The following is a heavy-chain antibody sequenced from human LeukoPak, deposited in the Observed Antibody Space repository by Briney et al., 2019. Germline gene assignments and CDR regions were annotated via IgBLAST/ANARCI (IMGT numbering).Heavy chain of an antibody. Sequence: ASVKVSCKASGYTFTSYDINWVRQAPGQGLEWMGWINPNSGGTNYAQKFQDRVSMTRDTSISTAYMHLSRLRSDDTAVYYCARSPHILTGENFDYWGQGTLLTVSS. D-gene: IGHD3-9*01. CDR3: ARSPHILTGENFDY. V-gene: IGHV1-2*02. CDR1: GYTFTSYD. CDR2: INPNSGGT. J-gene: IGHJ4*02.